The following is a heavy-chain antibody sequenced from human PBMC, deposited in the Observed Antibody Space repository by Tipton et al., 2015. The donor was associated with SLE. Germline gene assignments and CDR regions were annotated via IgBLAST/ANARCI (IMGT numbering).Heavy chain of an antibody. CDR1: GGSISSGSYY. D-gene: IGHD2-2*01. CDR3: ARIGYQLLTAEWYFDL. Sequence: TLSLTCTVSGGSISSGSYYWSWIRQPAGKGLEWIGSFSYSGSTNYNPSLKSRVTISVDASKSQFSLELSSVTAADTAVYYCARIGYQLLTAEWYFDLWGRGTLVTVSS. CDR2: FSYSGST. J-gene: IGHJ2*01. V-gene: IGHV4-61*02.